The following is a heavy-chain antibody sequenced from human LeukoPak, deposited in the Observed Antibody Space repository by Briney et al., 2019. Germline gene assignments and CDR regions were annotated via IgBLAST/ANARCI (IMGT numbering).Heavy chain of an antibody. CDR1: GFPFSTYG. V-gene: IGHV3-30*02. J-gene: IGHJ4*02. Sequence: GGSLRLSCAASGFPFSTYGMHWVRQAPGKGLEWVSFIRYDGNNKQYGDSVKGRFTISRDDSKNTLYLQMSSLRAEDTAVYYCAKTLRDSSGYYAAGDCGQGTLVTVSS. CDR3: AKTLRDSSGYYAAGD. CDR2: IRYDGNNK. D-gene: IGHD3-22*01.